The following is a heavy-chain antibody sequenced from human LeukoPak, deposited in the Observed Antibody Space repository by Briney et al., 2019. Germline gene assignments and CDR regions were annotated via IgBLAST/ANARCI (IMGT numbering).Heavy chain of an antibody. V-gene: IGHV1-69*13. J-gene: IGHJ5*02. Sequence: ASVKVSCKASGGTFSSYAISWVRQAPGQGLEWMGGIIPIFGTANYAQKFQGRVTITAGESTSTAYMELSSLRSEDTAVYYCAREVRGMPNWFDPWGQGTLVTVSS. CDR3: AREVRGMPNWFDP. CDR2: IIPIFGTA. D-gene: IGHD3-16*01. CDR1: GGTFSSYA.